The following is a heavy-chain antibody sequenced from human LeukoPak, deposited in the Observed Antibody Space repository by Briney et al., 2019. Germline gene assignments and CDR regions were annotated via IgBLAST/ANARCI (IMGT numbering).Heavy chain of an antibody. CDR2: ISSSGSTI. CDR3: ARAGYSSSWYHY. D-gene: IGHD6-13*01. J-gene: IGHJ4*02. Sequence: QPGGSLRLSCAASGFTFSSYEMNWVRQAPGKGLEWVSYISSSGSTIYYADSVKGRFTISRDNAKNSLYLQMNSLRAENTAVYYCARAGYSSSWYHYWGQGTLVTVSS. CDR1: GFTFSSYE. V-gene: IGHV3-48*03.